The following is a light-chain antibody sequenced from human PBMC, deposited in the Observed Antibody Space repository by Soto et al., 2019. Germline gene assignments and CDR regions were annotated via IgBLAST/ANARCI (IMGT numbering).Light chain of an antibody. Sequence: QSALTQPASVSGSPGQSVTLSCTGSNSDIGDYNFVSWYQQHPGKAPKLIIYGVTNRPSGVSDRFSGSKSGNTASLTISVLQPEDEAHYYCTSYSANSRGLFGGGTKVTVL. CDR2: GVT. CDR3: TSYSANSRGL. V-gene: IGLV2-14*01. J-gene: IGLJ2*01. CDR1: NSDIGDYNF.